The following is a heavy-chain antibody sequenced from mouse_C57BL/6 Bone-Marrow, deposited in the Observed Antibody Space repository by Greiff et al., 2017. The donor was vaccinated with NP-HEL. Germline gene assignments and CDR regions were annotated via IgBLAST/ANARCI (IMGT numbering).Heavy chain of an antibody. D-gene: IGHD2-3*01. CDR3: ARDRDGYYWFAY. Sequence: EVQRVESGGGLVKPGGSLKLSCAASGFTFSSYAMSWVRQTPEKRLEWVATISDGGSYTYYPDNVKGRFTFSRDNAKNNLYLQMSHLKSEDTAMYYCARDRDGYYWFAYWGQGTLVTVSA. V-gene: IGHV5-4*01. CDR1: GFTFSSYA. J-gene: IGHJ3*01. CDR2: ISDGGSYT.